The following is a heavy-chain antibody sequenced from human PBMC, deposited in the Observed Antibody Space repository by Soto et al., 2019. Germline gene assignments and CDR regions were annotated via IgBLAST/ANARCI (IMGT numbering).Heavy chain of an antibody. CDR1: DDSINSDKYY. CDR3: ARLEGLATISYYFDF. D-gene: IGHD3-9*01. Sequence: QLQLQESGPGLVKPSETLSLTCSVSDDSINSDKYYWGWIRQPPGKGLEWIGSIYYRGNAYYNPPLQARLTISLYKSKSQFSLMLNSVTAADSAVYFCARLEGLATISYYFDFWCPGALVTVSS. CDR2: IYYRGNA. V-gene: IGHV4-39*01. J-gene: IGHJ4*02.